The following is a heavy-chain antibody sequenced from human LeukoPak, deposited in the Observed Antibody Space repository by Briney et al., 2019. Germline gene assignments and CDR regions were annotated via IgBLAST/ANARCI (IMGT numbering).Heavy chain of an antibody. V-gene: IGHV4-38-2*01. Sequence: SETLSLTCGVSGYSISSGYYWGWIRQPPGNGLEWIGSIYHSGSTYYNPSPKSRVTISVDTSKNQFSLKLSSVTAADTAVYYCESHRVVPAAQPTNWFDPWGQGTLVTVSS. CDR1: GYSISSGYY. CDR2: IYHSGST. J-gene: IGHJ5*02. CDR3: ESHRVVPAAQPTNWFDP. D-gene: IGHD2-2*01.